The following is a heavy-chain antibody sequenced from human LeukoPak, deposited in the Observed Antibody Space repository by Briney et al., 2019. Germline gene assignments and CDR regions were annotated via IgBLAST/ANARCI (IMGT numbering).Heavy chain of an antibody. CDR1: GGSISSSDYY. J-gene: IGHJ4*02. Sequence: LETLSLTCTVSGGSISSSDYYWAWIRQPPGKGLEWIGTVYYSGSTYYNPSLKSRVTISGDTSKNRLSLKLTSVTAADTSLYYCARLDSSGYYGTHWGQGILVTVSS. CDR2: VYYSGST. D-gene: IGHD3-22*01. CDR3: ARLDSSGYYGTH. V-gene: IGHV4-39*01.